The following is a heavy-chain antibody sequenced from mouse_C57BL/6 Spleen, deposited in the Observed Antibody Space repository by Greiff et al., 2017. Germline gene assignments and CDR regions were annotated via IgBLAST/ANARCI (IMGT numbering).Heavy chain of an antibody. CDR3: AQRYYYGSSSYAMDY. D-gene: IGHD1-1*01. J-gene: IGHJ4*01. V-gene: IGHV1-22*01. CDR2: INPNNGGT. CDR1: GYTFTDYN. Sequence: VQLQQSGPELVKPGASVKMSCKASGYTFTDYNMHWVKQSHGKSLEWIGYINPNNGGTSYNQKFKGKATLTVTKSSSTAYMELRSLTSEDSAVYCCAQRYYYGSSSYAMDYWGQATSVTVSS.